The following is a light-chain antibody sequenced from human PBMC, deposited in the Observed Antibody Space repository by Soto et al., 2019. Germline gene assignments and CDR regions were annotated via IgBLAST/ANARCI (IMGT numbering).Light chain of an antibody. CDR3: KEYNTYST. Sequence: DIQMTQSPSTLSASVGDRVTITCRASQSISSWLAWYQQKPGKAPNLLIYKASSLESGVPSSFSGSGSGTEFTLTSSSLQPDDSATYYCKEYNTYSTFGQGTKVEIK. J-gene: IGKJ1*01. V-gene: IGKV1-5*03. CDR1: QSISSW. CDR2: KAS.